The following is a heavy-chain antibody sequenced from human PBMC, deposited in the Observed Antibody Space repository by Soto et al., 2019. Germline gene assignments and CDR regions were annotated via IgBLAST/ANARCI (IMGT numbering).Heavy chain of an antibody. D-gene: IGHD3-10*01. J-gene: IGHJ4*02. Sequence: QIPLKESGPTLVKPTQTLTLTCTFSGFSLSTSGVGVGSIRQPQGKDLEWLALLYWDDDKQYRPSLESRRTITQDTSKTRVVPTLTNRDPVDIATYYCAHRSRPYNYYFVYWGQGTLVTVSS. CDR1: GFSLSTSGVG. CDR2: LYWDDDK. V-gene: IGHV2-5*02. CDR3: AHRSRPYNYYFVY.